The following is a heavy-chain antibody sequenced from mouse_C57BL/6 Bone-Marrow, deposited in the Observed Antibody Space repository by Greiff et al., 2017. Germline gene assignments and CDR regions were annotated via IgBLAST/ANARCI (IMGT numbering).Heavy chain of an antibody. CDR2: IDPNSGGT. V-gene: IGHV1-72*01. CDR1: GYTFTSYW. J-gene: IGHJ4*01. Sequence: QVQLKQPGAELVKPGASVKLSCKASGYTFTSYWMHWVKQRPGRGLEWIGMIDPNSGGTKYNEKFKSKATLTVDKPSSTAYMQISSLTSEDSAVYYCAKGSLRYAMDYWGQGTSVTVSS. CDR3: AKGSLRYAMDY.